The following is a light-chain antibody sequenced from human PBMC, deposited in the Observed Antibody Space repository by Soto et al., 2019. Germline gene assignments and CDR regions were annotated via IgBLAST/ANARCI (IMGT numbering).Light chain of an antibody. J-gene: IGKJ4*01. Sequence: EIVLTQSPGTPSLSPGERATLSCRASQSVSSDLAWYQHKPGQAPRLLIYGASRSATGIPDRFSGSGSGPDFTLTVSRLEPEDFAVYYCQQYGNSPLTFGGGTKVQIK. CDR1: QSVSSD. CDR3: QQYGNSPLT. CDR2: GAS. V-gene: IGKV3-20*01.